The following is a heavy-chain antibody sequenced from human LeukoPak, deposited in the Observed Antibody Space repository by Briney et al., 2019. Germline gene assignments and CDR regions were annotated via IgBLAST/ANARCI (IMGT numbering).Heavy chain of an antibody. J-gene: IGHJ6*03. CDR1: GGSISSYY. Sequence: SETLSLTCTVSGGSISSYYWSWIRQPPGKGLEWIGYIYYSGSTNYNPSLKSRVTMSVDTSKNQFSLKLSSVTAADTAVYYCAREYRGKRITIFGVVPGGYYYMDVWGKGTTVTVSS. CDR3: AREYRGKRITIFGVVPGGYYYMDV. CDR2: IYYSGST. D-gene: IGHD3-3*01. V-gene: IGHV4-59*12.